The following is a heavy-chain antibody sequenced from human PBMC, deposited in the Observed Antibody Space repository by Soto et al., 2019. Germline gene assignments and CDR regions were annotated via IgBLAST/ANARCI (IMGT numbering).Heavy chain of an antibody. J-gene: IGHJ6*02. D-gene: IGHD1-1*01. V-gene: IGHV3-33*01. CDR2: IWYDGSHT. CDR1: GFIFKHHA. Sequence: QVQLVESGGGVVQPGRSLRLSCAASGFIFKHHAMHWVRQAAGKGLEWVAQIWYDGSHTYYTDSVKGRFTISRDNLKDMVSLQMDSLRAEATAVYYCARDGQQLAPYAMDVWGQGTTVTVSS. CDR3: ARDGQQLAPYAMDV.